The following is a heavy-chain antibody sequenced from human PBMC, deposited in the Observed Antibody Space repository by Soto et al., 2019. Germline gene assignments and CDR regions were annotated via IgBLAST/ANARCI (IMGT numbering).Heavy chain of an antibody. J-gene: IGHJ5*02. CDR2: IKQDGSEK. CDR1: GFTFSSYW. V-gene: IGHV3-7*01. D-gene: IGHD3-3*01. Sequence: GGSLRLSCAASGFTFSSYWMSWVRQAPGKGLEWVANIKQDGSEKYYVDSVKGRFTISRDNAKNSLYLQMNSLRAEDTAVYYCARYDFWSGYNWFDPWGQGTLVTVSS. CDR3: ARYDFWSGYNWFDP.